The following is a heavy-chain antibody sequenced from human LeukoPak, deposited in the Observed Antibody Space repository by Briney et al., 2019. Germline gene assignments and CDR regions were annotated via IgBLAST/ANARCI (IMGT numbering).Heavy chain of an antibody. J-gene: IGHJ4*02. D-gene: IGHD6-19*01. V-gene: IGHV1-2*02. CDR3: VRGVTVASPDY. CDR2: INPNSGGT. CDR1: GYTFTCYY. Sequence: ASVKVSCKASGYTFTCYYMHWVRQAPGQGREWMGWINPNSGGTNYAQKFQGRVTMTRDTSISTAYMELSRLRSDDTAVYYCVRGVTVASPDYWGQGTLVTVSS.